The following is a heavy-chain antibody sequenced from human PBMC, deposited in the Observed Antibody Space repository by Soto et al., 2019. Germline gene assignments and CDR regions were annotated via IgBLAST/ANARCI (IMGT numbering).Heavy chain of an antibody. V-gene: IGHV1-18*01. Sequence: QVQLVQSGAELKKPGASAKVSCKASGYIFTSYGISWVRQAPGQGLEWMAWISVDSGNTNYAQNFQGRVTMTTDTSASTAHMELRSLPSDDSALYYCARFNGSETIYSMDVWGKGTTVIFSS. D-gene: IGHD2-8*01. CDR3: ARFNGSETIYSMDV. CDR2: ISVDSGNT. J-gene: IGHJ6*03. CDR1: GYIFTSYG.